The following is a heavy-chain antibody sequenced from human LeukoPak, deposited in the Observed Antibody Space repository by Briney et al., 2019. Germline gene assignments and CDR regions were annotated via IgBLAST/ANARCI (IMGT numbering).Heavy chain of an antibody. CDR2: IYSDGTT. D-gene: IGHD3-9*01. CDR1: GFTVSSKY. V-gene: IGHV3-53*01. Sequence: GGSLRLSCAASGFTVSSKYMSWVRQAPGKGLEWVSLIYSDGTTYYADSVKGRFTISRDNSKNTLYLQMNSLRAEDTAMYFCVRDYDILTGSAFDIWGQGTMVTVSS. J-gene: IGHJ3*02. CDR3: VRDYDILTGSAFDI.